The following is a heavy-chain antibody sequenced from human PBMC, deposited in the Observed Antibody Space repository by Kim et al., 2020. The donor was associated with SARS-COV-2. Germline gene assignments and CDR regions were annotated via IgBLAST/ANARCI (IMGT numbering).Heavy chain of an antibody. D-gene: IGHD1-26*01. Sequence: GGSLRLSCAASGFAFSSYGMHWVRQAPGKGLEWVAVISSDGIHKYYADSVKGRFTFSRDNSKNTLYLEMNSLRVEDTAVYYCAKKLPGRYEELMDYWGQGTLVTVSS. V-gene: IGHV3-30*18. CDR2: ISSDGIHK. CDR1: GFAFSSYG. CDR3: AKKLPGRYEELMDY. J-gene: IGHJ4*02.